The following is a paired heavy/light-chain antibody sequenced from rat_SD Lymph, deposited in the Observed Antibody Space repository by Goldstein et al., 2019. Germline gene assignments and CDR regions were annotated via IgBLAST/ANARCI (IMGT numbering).Heavy chain of an antibody. J-gene: IGHJ3*01. CDR3: ASQTGSGGWFAY. Sequence: EVQLVESGGGLVQPGRSLKLSCVASGFTFSNYGMNWIRQAPGKGLEWVAYISSGSSYIYYAETVKGRFTISRDNAKNTLYLQMTSLRSEDTALYYCASQTGSGGWFAYWGQGTLVTVSS. D-gene: IGHD5-1*01. CDR1: GFTFSNYG. V-gene: IGHV5-34*01. CDR2: ISSGSSYI.
Light chain of an antibody. J-gene: IGKJ5*01. CDR1: ESVSTL. Sequence: DTVLTQSPALAVSPGERVTISCRASESVSTLMHWYQQKPGQQPTLLIYLASNLESGVPARFSGSGSGTDFTLTIDPVEADDTATYYCQQSWNDPTFGSGTKLEIK. CDR3: QQSWNDPT. CDR2: LAS. V-gene: IGKV3S9*01.